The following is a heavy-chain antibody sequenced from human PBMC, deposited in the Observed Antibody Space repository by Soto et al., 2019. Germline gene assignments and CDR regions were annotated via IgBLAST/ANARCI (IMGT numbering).Heavy chain of an antibody. CDR3: ARAGKAVGWYYYYYMDV. CDR2: ISSNGGST. CDR1: GFTFSSYA. D-gene: IGHD2-15*01. Sequence: GGSLSLSCAASGFTFSSYAMHWVRQAPGKGLENVSAISSNGGSTYYANSVKGRFTISRDNSKNTLYLQMGSLRAEDMAVYYCARAGKAVGWYYYYYMDVWGKGTTVTVSS. J-gene: IGHJ6*03. V-gene: IGHV3-64*01.